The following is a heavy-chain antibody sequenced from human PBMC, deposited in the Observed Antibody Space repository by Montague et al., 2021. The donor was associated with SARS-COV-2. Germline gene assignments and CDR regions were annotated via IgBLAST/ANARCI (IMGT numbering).Heavy chain of an antibody. CDR2: IYWDDDK. CDR3: AHRRGLLLSDAFDI. V-gene: IGHV2-5*08. CDR1: GVSLNTRSVC. D-gene: IGHD1-26*01. J-gene: IGHJ3*02. Sequence: PALVKPTQTLTLTCTLSGVSLNTRSVCVSWIRQPPGKALEWLALIYWDDDKRYSPSLKSRLTITKDTSKNQVVLTMTNMDPVDTATYYCAHRRGLLLSDAFDIWGQGTMVTVSS.